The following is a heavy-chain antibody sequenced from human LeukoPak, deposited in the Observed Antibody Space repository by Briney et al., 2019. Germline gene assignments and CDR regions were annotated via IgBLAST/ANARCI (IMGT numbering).Heavy chain of an antibody. J-gene: IGHJ4*02. Sequence: PGGSLRLSCAASEFSVGSNYMTWVRQAPGKGLEWVSLIYSGGSTYYADSVKGRFTISRDNSKNTLYLQMNSLRAEDTAVYYCASRPFRYFDWLLSLDYWGQGTLVTVSS. D-gene: IGHD3-9*01. CDR3: ASRPFRYFDWLLSLDY. V-gene: IGHV3-66*01. CDR2: IYSGGST. CDR1: EFSVGSNY.